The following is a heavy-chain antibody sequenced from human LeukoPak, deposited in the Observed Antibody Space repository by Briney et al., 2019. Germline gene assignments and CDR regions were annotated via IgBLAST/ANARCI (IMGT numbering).Heavy chain of an antibody. CDR2: INPNSGGT. J-gene: IGHJ4*02. CDR1: GYTFTGYY. CDR3: ARLYYYDSSGYYSPDY. V-gene: IGHV1-2*06. D-gene: IGHD3-22*01. Sequence: ASLKVSCKASGYTFTGYYMHWVRQAPGQGLEWMGRINPNSGGTNYAQKFQGRVTMTRDTSISTAYMELSRLRSDDTAVYYCARLYYYDSSGYYSPDYWGQGTLVTVSS.